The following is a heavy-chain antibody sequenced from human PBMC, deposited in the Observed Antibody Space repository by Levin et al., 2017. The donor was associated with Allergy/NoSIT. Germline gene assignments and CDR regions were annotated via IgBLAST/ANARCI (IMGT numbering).Heavy chain of an antibody. CDR1: GFTFSDYY. CDR2: ISSSGSTI. D-gene: IGHD3-22*01. V-gene: IGHV3-11*01. Sequence: LSLTCAASGFTFSDYYMSWIRQAPGKGLEWVSYISSSGSTIYYADSVKGRFTISRDNAKNSLYLQMNSLRAEDTAVYYCARDIGLYYYDSSGYYYGRYFDYWGQGTLVTVSS. CDR3: ARDIGLYYYDSSGYYYGRYFDY. J-gene: IGHJ4*02.